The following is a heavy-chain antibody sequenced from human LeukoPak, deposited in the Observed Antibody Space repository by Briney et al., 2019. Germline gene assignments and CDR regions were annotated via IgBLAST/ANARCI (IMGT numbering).Heavy chain of an antibody. CDR3: ARDRVEYSSSAGDY. Sequence: SVKVSCKASGYTFTAYYIHWVRQAPGQGLEWMGRIIPILGIANYAQKFQGRVTITADKSTSTAYMELSSLRSEDTAVYYCARDRVEYSSSAGDYWGQGTLVTVSS. CDR2: IIPILGIA. CDR1: GYTFTAYY. D-gene: IGHD6-6*01. V-gene: IGHV1-69*04. J-gene: IGHJ4*02.